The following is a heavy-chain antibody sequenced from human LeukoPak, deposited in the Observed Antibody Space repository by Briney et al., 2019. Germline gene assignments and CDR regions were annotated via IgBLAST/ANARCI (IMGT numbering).Heavy chain of an antibody. J-gene: IGHJ6*02. Sequence: PSETLSLTCAVYGGSFSGYYWSWIRQPPGKGLEWIGEINHSGSTNYNPSLKSRVTISVDTSKNQFSLKLSSATAADTAVYYCARPPLMDVWGQGTTVTVSS. CDR3: ARPPLMDV. V-gene: IGHV4-34*01. CDR2: INHSGST. CDR1: GGSFSGYY.